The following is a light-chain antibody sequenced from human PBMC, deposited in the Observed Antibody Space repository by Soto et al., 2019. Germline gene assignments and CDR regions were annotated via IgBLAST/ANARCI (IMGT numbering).Light chain of an antibody. V-gene: IGKV3-20*01. CDR2: GAS. CDR3: QQYGSSPPGVT. CDR1: QSVSSSY. Sequence: EIVLTQSPGTLSLSPGERATLSCRASQSVSSSYLAWYQQKPGQAPRLLIYGASSRATGIPDRFSGSGSGTVFTLTISRLEPEDCAVYYCQQYGSSPPGVTFGPGTKVDI. J-gene: IGKJ3*01.